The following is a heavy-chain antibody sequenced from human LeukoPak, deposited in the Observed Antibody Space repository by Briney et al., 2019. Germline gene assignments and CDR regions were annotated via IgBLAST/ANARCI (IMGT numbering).Heavy chain of an antibody. Sequence: VASVKVSCKASGYTFRDYYVHWVRQAPGQGLEWMGWINPNSGGTNSAQKFQGRVTMTRDTSISTAYMELRSLRSDDTAVYYCARGVTGTTWFDAFDIWGQGTMVTVSS. CDR2: INPNSGGT. CDR1: GYTFRDYY. J-gene: IGHJ3*02. V-gene: IGHV1-2*02. CDR3: ARGVTGTTWFDAFDI. D-gene: IGHD1-7*01.